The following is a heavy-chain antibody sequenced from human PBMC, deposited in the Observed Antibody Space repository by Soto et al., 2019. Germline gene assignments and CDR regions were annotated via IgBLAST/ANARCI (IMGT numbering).Heavy chain of an antibody. Sequence: EVQLLESGGGLVQPGGSLRLSCAASGFTFSTYAMRWVRQAPGKGLEWVSSITGRGAGTKYADSVKRRFTISRDNSKNALYLQMNSLRADVTALYYCAKGNGGAQGHWGQGTPVTVSS. CDR1: GFTFSTYA. CDR3: AKGNGGAQGH. D-gene: IGHD2-8*01. CDR2: ITGRGAGT. V-gene: IGHV3-23*01. J-gene: IGHJ4*02.